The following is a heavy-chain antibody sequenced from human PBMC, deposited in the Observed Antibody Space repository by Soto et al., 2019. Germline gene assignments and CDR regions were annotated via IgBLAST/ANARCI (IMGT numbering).Heavy chain of an antibody. CDR3: ARDLFGRLEWLAPGVSD. Sequence: SETLSLTCTVSGGSISSGDYYWSWIRQPPGKGLEWIGYIYYSGSTYYNPSLKSRVTISVDTSKNQFSLKLSSVTAADTAVYYCARDLFGRLEWLAPGVSDWGQGTLVTVSS. V-gene: IGHV4-30-4*01. J-gene: IGHJ4*02. CDR1: GGSISSGDYY. D-gene: IGHD3-3*01. CDR2: IYYSGST.